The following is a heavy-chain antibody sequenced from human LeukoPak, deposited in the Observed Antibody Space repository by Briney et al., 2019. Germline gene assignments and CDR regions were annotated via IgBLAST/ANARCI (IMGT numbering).Heavy chain of an antibody. V-gene: IGHV1-2*02. CDR1: GYTFTGYY. Sequence: ASVKVSCTASGYTFTGYYMHWVRQAPGQGLEWMGWINPNSGGTNYAQKFQGRVTMTRDTSISTAYMELSRLRSDDTAVYYCARVHYYGSGSYYLYYFDYWGQGTQVTVSS. CDR3: ARVHYYGSGSYYLYYFDY. CDR2: INPNSGGT. J-gene: IGHJ4*02. D-gene: IGHD3-10*01.